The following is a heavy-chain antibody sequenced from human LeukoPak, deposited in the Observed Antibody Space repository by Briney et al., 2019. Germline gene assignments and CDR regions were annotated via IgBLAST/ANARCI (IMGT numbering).Heavy chain of an antibody. CDR2: IYPGDSDT. V-gene: IGHV5-51*01. J-gene: IGHJ3*02. CDR1: GYSFTSYW. Sequence: GESLKISCKGSGYSFTSYWIGWVRQMPGKGLEWMGIIYPGDSDTRYSPSFQGQVTISADKSISTAYLQWSSLKASDTAMYYCARGRVWGRGLVRAFDIWGQGTMVTVSS. D-gene: IGHD3-16*01. CDR3: ARGRVWGRGLVRAFDI.